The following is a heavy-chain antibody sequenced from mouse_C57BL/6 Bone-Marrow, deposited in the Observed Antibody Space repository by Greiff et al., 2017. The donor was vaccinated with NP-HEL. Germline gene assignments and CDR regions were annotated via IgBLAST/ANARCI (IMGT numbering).Heavy chain of an antibody. CDR2: IHPNSGST. J-gene: IGHJ1*03. CDR3: ARKYYGHWDFGV. V-gene: IGHV1-64*01. Sequence: VQLQQPGAELVKPGASVKLSCKASGYTFTSYWMHWVKQRPGQGLEWIGMIHPNSGSTNYNEKFKSKATLTVDKSSSTAYMQLSSLTSEDSAVYYCARKYYGHWDFGVWGTGTTVTVSS. D-gene: IGHD1-1*01. CDR1: GYTFTSYW.